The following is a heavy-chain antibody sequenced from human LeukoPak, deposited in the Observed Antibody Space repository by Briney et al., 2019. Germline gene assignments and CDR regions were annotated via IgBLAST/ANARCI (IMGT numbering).Heavy chain of an antibody. CDR2: VIPILGIA. CDR1: GGTFSSYA. Sequence: SVKVSCKASGGTFSSYAISWVRQAPGQGLEWMGRVIPILGIANHAQKFQGRVTITADKSTSTAYMELSSLRSEDTAVYYCASILGPLRNPAGYSGYDLWYGMDVWGQGTTVTVSS. D-gene: IGHD5-12*01. J-gene: IGHJ6*02. V-gene: IGHV1-69*04. CDR3: ASILGPLRNPAGYSGYDLWYGMDV.